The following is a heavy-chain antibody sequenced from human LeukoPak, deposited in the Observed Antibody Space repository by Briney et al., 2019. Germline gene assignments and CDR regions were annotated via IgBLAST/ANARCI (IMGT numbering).Heavy chain of an antibody. CDR3: ARESGRGGYHYYFDY. Sequence: GGSLRLSCTASGFTFGDYAMSWVRQAPGKGLEWVSSISSSSYIYYADSVKGRFTISRDNAKNSLYLQMNSLRAEDTAVYYCARESGRGGYHYYFDYWGQGTLVTVSS. V-gene: IGHV3-69-1*01. CDR2: ISSSSYI. J-gene: IGHJ4*02. CDR1: GFTFGDYA. D-gene: IGHD3-22*01.